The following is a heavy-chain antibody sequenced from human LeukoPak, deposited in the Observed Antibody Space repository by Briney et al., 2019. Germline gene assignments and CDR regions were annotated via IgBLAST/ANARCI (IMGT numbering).Heavy chain of an antibody. CDR3: AKVGDGGNHLSFFDY. V-gene: IGHV3-23*01. D-gene: IGHD1-14*01. Sequence: GGSLRLSCTASGFTFNSYSMNWVRQAPGKGLEWVSDISASGGSADYAVSVKGRFTFSRDNSKNTLYLQMNSLRAEDTAVYHCAKVGDGGNHLSFFDYWGQGALVTVSS. CDR2: ISASGGSA. J-gene: IGHJ4*02. CDR1: GFTFNSYS.